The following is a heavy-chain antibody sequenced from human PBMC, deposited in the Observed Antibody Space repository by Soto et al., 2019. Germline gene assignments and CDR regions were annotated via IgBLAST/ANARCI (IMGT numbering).Heavy chain of an antibody. CDR1: GDSISSSFW. D-gene: IGHD4-17*01. V-gene: IGHV4-4*02. J-gene: IGHJ4*02. CDR3: ARYDFGTFDY. CDR2: IYHTEST. Sequence: LSLTCAVSGDSISSSFWWSWVRQPPGKGLEWIGEIYHTESTVYNPSLKSRVTISLDKSKNQFSLNLDSVTAADTAVYYCARYDFGTFDYWGRGTLVTVSS.